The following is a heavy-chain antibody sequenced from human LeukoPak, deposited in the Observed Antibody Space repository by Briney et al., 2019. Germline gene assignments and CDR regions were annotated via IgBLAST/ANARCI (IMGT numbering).Heavy chain of an antibody. Sequence: PGGSLRLSCAASGFTFSSLGMHWVRQGPVKGLEWVAGISWNGGSIEYVDSVRGRFTISRDNAKKSLYLQMNSLRLDDMALYYCATGRYSSGFNGFVNWGQGTLVTVSS. CDR3: ATGRYSSGFNGFVN. CDR1: GFTFSSLG. J-gene: IGHJ4*02. V-gene: IGHV3-9*03. CDR2: ISWNGGSI. D-gene: IGHD3-22*01.